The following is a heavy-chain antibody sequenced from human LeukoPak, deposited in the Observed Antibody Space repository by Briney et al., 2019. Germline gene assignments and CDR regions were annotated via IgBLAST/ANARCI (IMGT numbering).Heavy chain of an antibody. V-gene: IGHV3-7*01. J-gene: IGHJ2*01. D-gene: IGHD6-19*01. CDR2: IKQDGSEK. CDR1: GFTFSSYW. Sequence: PGGSLRLSCAASGFTFSSYWMSWVRQAPGKGLEWVANIKQDGSEKYYVDSVKGRFTISRDNAKNSLYLQMNSLRAEDTAVYYCAKDEAVAGTLGYFDLWGRGTLVTVSS. CDR3: AKDEAVAGTLGYFDL.